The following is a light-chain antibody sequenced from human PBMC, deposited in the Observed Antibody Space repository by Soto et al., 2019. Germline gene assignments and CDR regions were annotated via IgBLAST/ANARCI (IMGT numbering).Light chain of an antibody. Sequence: AIQLTQSPSSLSASVGDRVTITCRASQDIRGALAWYQQKQGKAPKILIYDVSSLQSGVPSRFSGSSSGTDFTLTISGLQPEDFATYSCKQFNSYPIIFGQGTRLDIK. CDR1: QDIRGA. J-gene: IGKJ5*01. CDR3: KQFNSYPII. CDR2: DVS. V-gene: IGKV1-13*02.